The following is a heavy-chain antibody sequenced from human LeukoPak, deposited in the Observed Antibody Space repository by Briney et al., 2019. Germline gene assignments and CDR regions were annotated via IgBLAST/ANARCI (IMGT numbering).Heavy chain of an antibody. CDR1: GGSISSYY. CDR2: IYYSGST. Sequence: SETLSLTCTVSGGSISSYYWSWIRQSPGKGLEWIGYIYYSGSTNYNPSLKSRVTISIDTSKNQFSLKLSSVTAADTAVYYCASIDPSRNGYYFDYWGEGTLVTISS. J-gene: IGHJ4*02. CDR3: ASIDPSRNGYYFDY. V-gene: IGHV4-59*08. D-gene: IGHD2-8*01.